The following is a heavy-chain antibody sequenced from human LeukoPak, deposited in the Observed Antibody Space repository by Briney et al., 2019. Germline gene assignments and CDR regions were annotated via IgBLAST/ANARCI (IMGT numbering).Heavy chain of an antibody. CDR3: VRDYNPYYAILTGYYAFDI. V-gene: IGHV1-18*01. J-gene: IGHJ3*02. D-gene: IGHD3-9*01. Sequence: ASVKVSCKASGYTFTSYGISWVRQAPGQGLEWMGWISAYNGNTNYAQTLQGGVTMTTDTSTSTAYMERRRLSSDGTAVYFSVRDYNPYYAILTGYYAFDIWGQGTMVTVSS. CDR1: GYTFTSYG. CDR2: ISAYNGNT.